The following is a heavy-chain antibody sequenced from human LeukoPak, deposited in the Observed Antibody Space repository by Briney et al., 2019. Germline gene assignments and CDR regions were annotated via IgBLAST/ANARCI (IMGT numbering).Heavy chain of an antibody. CDR1: GFTFSSYA. D-gene: IGHD2-2*01. CDR3: ARVVPAAMPIFDY. J-gene: IGHJ4*02. CDR2: ISYDGSNK. Sequence: GGSLRLSCAASGFTFSSYAMHWVRQAPGKGLEWVAVISYDGSNKYYADSVKGRFTISRDNSKNTLYLQMNSLRAEDTAVYYCARVVPAAMPIFDYWGQGTLVTVSS. V-gene: IGHV3-30-3*01.